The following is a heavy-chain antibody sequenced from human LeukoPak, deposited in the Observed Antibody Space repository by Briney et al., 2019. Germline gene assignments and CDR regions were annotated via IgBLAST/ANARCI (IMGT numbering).Heavy chain of an antibody. CDR1: GGSISSYY. CDR3: ARSAFLVTAPGLYYFDY. J-gene: IGHJ4*02. Sequence: SETLSLTCTVSGGSISSYYWSWIRQPAGKGLEWIGHTYNSGSTNYNPSLKGRVTMSVATSKNQFSLHLSSVTAADTAVYYCARSAFLVTAPGLYYFDYWGQGTLVAVSS. V-gene: IGHV4-4*07. CDR2: TYNSGST. D-gene: IGHD6-13*01.